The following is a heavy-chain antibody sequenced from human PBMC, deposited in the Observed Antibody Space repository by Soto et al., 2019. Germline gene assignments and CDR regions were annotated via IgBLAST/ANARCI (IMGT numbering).Heavy chain of an antibody. CDR3: ARALGPTVTIYYYYGMDV. V-gene: IGHV4-34*01. CDR1: GGSFSGYY. Sequence: LSLTCAVYGGSFSGYYWSWIRQPPGKGLEWIGEINHSGSTNYNPSLKSRVTISVDTSKNQFSLKLSSVTAADTAVYYCARALGPTVTIYYYYGMDVWGQGTTVTVSS. J-gene: IGHJ6*02. D-gene: IGHD4-4*01. CDR2: INHSGST.